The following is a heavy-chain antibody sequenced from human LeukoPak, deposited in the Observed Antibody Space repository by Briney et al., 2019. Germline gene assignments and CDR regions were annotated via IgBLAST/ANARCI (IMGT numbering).Heavy chain of an antibody. Sequence: GGSLRLSCAASGFTFSDYYMSWIRQAPGKGLEWVSYISSSGSTIYYADSVKGRFTISRDNAKNSLYLQMNSLRAEDTAVYYCARDPGRWLVLRNDAFDIWGQGTMVTVSS. CDR1: GFTFSDYY. CDR2: ISSSGSTI. J-gene: IGHJ3*02. V-gene: IGHV3-11*04. D-gene: IGHD6-19*01. CDR3: ARDPGRWLVLRNDAFDI.